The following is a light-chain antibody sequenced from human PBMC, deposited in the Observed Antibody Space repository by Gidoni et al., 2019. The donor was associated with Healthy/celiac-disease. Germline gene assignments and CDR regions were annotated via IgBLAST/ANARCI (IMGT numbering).Light chain of an antibody. CDR3: SAWDSSLSAEV. J-gene: IGLJ1*01. CDR1: SNTVGNQG. Sequence: QAGLTQPPSVSKGLRQTATLTCTGNSNTVGNQGAAWLQQHQGHPPKLLSYRNNNRPSGISERFSASRSGNTASLTITGLQPEDEADYYCSAWDSSLSAEVFGTGTRVTVL. V-gene: IGLV10-54*04. CDR2: RNN.